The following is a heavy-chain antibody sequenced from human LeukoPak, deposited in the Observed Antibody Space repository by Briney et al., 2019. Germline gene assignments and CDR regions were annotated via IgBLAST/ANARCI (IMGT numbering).Heavy chain of an antibody. Sequence: PSETLSLTCAVYGGSFSGYYWSWIRQPPGKGLEWIGEINHSGSTNYNPSLKSRVTISVDTSKNQSSLKLSSVAAADTAVYYCARVVLTLYDYWGQGTLVTVSS. V-gene: IGHV4-34*01. J-gene: IGHJ4*02. CDR2: INHSGST. CDR3: ARVVLTLYDY. D-gene: IGHD2-8*02. CDR1: GGSFSGYY.